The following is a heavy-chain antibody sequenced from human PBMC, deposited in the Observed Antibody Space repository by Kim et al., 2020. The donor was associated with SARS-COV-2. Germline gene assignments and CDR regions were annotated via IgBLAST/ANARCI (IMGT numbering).Heavy chain of an antibody. D-gene: IGHD6-13*01. J-gene: IGHJ6*02. CDR1: GFTVSSNY. CDR2: IYSGGNT. Sequence: GGSLRLSCAASGFTVSSNYMSWVRQAPGKGLEWVSVIYSGGNTYYADSVKGRFTISRDNSKNTLHLEMNSLRAEDTAVYYCGRIAVAGRGFIYEYNYYYYYGMDVWGQGTTVTVSS. CDR3: GRIAVAGRGFIYEYNYYYYYGMDV. V-gene: IGHV3-53*01.